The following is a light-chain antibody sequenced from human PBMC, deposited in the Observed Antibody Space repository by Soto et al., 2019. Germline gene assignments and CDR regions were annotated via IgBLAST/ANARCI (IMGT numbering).Light chain of an antibody. V-gene: IGLV1-51*02. CDR1: SSNIGSRR. J-gene: IGLJ1*01. CDR2: EDN. CDR3: GSWDDGLTNYV. Sequence: QSVLTQPPSVSAAPGQKVTISCSGSSSNIGSRRVSWYQQLPGTAPKLIIYEDNKRPSGIPDRFSGSKSATSATLGITGLQTGDEADYFCGSWDDGLTNYVFGSGTKLTVL.